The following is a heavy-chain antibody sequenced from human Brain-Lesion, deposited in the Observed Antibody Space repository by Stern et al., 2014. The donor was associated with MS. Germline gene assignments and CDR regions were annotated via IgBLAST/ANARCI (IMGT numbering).Heavy chain of an antibody. Sequence: QVQLVESGPGLVKPSGTLSLTCAVSGGSISSSNWWSWVRQSPGKGLEWIGESDHSGSTIYNPSLKSRVTVSVDKSKSRFSPNLRSVPAADTAVYFCARFPASRPHVFDSWGQGTLVTVSS. V-gene: IGHV4-4*02. CDR2: SDHSGST. D-gene: IGHD6-13*01. CDR1: GGSISSSNW. J-gene: IGHJ4*02. CDR3: ARFPASRPHVFDS.